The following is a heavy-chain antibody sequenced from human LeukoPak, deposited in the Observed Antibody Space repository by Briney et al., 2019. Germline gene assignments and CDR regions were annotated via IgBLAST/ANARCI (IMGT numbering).Heavy chain of an antibody. D-gene: IGHD6-13*01. V-gene: IGHV1-18*01. CDR3: AANGYSSSWYKGGWFDP. Sequence: ASVKVSCKASGYTFTSYGISWVRQATGQGLEWMGWISAYNGNTNYAQKLQGRVTMTTDASTSTAYMELRSLRSDDTAAYYCAANGYSSSWYKGGWFDPWGQGTLVTVSS. CDR1: GYTFTSYG. CDR2: ISAYNGNT. J-gene: IGHJ5*02.